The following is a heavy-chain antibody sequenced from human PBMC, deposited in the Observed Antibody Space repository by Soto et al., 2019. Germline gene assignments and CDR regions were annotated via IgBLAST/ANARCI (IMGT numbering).Heavy chain of an antibody. V-gene: IGHV3-23*01. J-gene: IGHJ3*01. CDR2: ISDSGDRT. CDR3: AKDRGIIVKAGDAFDV. Sequence: GGSLRLSCASSGFTLSMSAVNWVRQAPGKGLEWVSYISDSGDRTYYADSVKGRFTISRDRSENTVSLQMDSLRAEDTAVYYCAKDRGIIVKAGDAFDVWGQGTKVTVSS. D-gene: IGHD3-16*02. CDR1: GFTLSMSA.